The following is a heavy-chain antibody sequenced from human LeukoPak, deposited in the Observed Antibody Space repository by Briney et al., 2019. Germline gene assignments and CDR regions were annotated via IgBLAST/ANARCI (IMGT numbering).Heavy chain of an antibody. CDR1: RFTFSSYS. CDR3: ARWGQLLLEFYFDY. V-gene: IGHV3-21*01. J-gene: IGHJ4*02. CDR2: ISSSSSYI. D-gene: IGHD2-2*01. Sequence: GGSLRLSCAASRFTFSSYSMNWVRQAPGKGLGWVSSISSSSSYIYYADSVKGRFTISRDNAKNSLYLQMNSLRAEGTAVYYCARWGQLLLEFYFDYCGQGALVTVSS.